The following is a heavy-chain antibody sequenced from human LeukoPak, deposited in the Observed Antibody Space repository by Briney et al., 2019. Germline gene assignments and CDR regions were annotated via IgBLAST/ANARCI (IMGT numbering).Heavy chain of an antibody. V-gene: IGHV3-11*04. D-gene: IGHD2-15*01. Sequence: PGGSLRLSCAASRFTFSDYYMSWIRQAPGKGLEWVSSITHSGRTIYYAASVKGRFTISRDNAKNSLYLQMNSLRAEDTAVYYCARIVVVVAATWFDPWGQGTLVTVSS. CDR1: RFTFSDYY. CDR3: ARIVVVVAATWFDP. CDR2: ITHSGRTI. J-gene: IGHJ5*02.